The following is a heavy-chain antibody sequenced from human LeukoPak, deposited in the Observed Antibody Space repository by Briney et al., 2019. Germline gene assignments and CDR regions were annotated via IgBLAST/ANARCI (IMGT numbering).Heavy chain of an antibody. CDR3: AKGITGNVRFDH. J-gene: IGHJ4*02. Sequence: GGSLRLSCAASGFTFSSYWISWVRQAPGKGLEWVAYIKPDGSGKYYVDSVKGRFTISRDNAKNSLYLQMNSLRAEDTAMYYCAKGITGNVRFDHWGQGTVLAVSS. V-gene: IGHV3-7*01. CDR2: IKPDGSGK. D-gene: IGHD1-20*01. CDR1: GFTFSSYW.